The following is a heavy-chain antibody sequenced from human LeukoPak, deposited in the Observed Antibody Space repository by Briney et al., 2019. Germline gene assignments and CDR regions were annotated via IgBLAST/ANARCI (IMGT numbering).Heavy chain of an antibody. D-gene: IGHD3-3*01. CDR3: ARVPLRFPYYGMDV. CDR1: GYSISSGYY. CDR2: IYHSGST. Sequence: SETLSLTCAVSGYSISSGYYWGWIRQPPGKGLEWIGSIYHSGSTYYNPSLKSRVTISVDTSKNQFSLKLSSVTAADTAVYYCARVPLRFPYYGMDVWGQGTTVTVS. J-gene: IGHJ6*02. V-gene: IGHV4-38-2*01.